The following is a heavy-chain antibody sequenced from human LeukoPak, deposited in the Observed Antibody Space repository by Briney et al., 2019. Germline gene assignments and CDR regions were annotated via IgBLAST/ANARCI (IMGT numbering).Heavy chain of an antibody. CDR3: ARDSPYYYDSSSQMQFDY. Sequence: SVKVSCKASGGTFSSYAISWVRQAPGQGLEWMGRIIPIFGIANYAQKFQGRVTITADKSTSTAYLELSSLRSEDTAVYYCARDSPYYYDSSSQMQFDYWVQGTLVIVSS. J-gene: IGHJ4*02. D-gene: IGHD3-22*01. CDR2: IIPIFGIA. V-gene: IGHV1-69*04. CDR1: GGTFSSYA.